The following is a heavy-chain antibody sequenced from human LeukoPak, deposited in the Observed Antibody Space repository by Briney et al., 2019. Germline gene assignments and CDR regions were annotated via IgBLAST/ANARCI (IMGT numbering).Heavy chain of an antibody. Sequence: GASVKVSCKASGYTFTSYGISWVRQAPGEGIQWMGWISPYNDNTKYAQKLQGRVTMTADTSTSTAYMDLRSLRSDDTAVYYCAREMPAAAGSDAFDTWGQGTMVTVSS. CDR1: GYTFTSYG. D-gene: IGHD6-13*01. J-gene: IGHJ3*02. CDR3: AREMPAAAGSDAFDT. V-gene: IGHV1-18*01. CDR2: ISPYNDNT.